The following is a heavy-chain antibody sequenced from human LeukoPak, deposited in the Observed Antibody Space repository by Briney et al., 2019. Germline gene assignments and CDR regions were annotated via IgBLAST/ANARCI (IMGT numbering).Heavy chain of an antibody. J-gene: IGHJ6*02. D-gene: IGHD3-3*01. V-gene: IGHV3-7*03. CDR2: IKQDGSEK. Sequence: QSGGSLRLSCAASGFTFSSYWMSWVRQAPGKGLEWVANIKQDGSEKYYVDSVKGRFTISRDNAKNSLYLEMNSLRAEDTAVYYCARDPGGDFGLVKTFYMDVWGQGTTVTVSS. CDR1: GFTFSSYW. CDR3: ARDPGGDFGLVKTFYMDV.